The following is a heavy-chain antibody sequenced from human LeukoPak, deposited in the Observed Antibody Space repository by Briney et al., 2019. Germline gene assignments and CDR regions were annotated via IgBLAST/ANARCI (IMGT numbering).Heavy chain of an antibody. D-gene: IGHD2-2*01. CDR3: ARDIVVVPAAMGIVDY. CDR1: GFTFSSYS. J-gene: IGHJ4*02. Sequence: GSLRLSCAASGFTFSSYSMNWVRQAPGKGLEWVSSISSSSSYIYYADSVKGRFTISRDNAKNSLYLQMNSLRAEDTAVYYCARDIVVVPAAMGIVDYWGQGTLVTVSS. V-gene: IGHV3-21*01. CDR2: ISSSSSYI.